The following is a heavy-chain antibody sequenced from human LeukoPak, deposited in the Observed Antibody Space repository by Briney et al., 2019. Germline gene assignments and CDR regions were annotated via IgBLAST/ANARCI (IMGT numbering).Heavy chain of an antibody. CDR1: GYTFTSYG. Sequence: ASVKVSCKASGYTFTSYGISWVRQAPGQGLEWMGWINPNSGGTSYAQKFQGWVTMTRDTSISTAYMELSRLRSDDTAVYYCARDRGYSGYDFGYWGQGTLVTVSS. D-gene: IGHD5-12*01. CDR3: ARDRGYSGYDFGY. J-gene: IGHJ4*02. V-gene: IGHV1-2*04. CDR2: INPNSGGT.